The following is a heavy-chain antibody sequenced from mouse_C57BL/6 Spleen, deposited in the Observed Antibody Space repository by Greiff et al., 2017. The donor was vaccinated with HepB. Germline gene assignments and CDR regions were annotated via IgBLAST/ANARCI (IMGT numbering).Heavy chain of an antibody. V-gene: IGHV5-17*01. D-gene: IGHD2-2*01. J-gene: IGHJ4*01. CDR1: GFTFSDHG. CDR3: ARMVTYAMDY. CDR2: ISSGSSTI. Sequence: EVMLVESGGGLVKPGGSLKLSCAASGFTFSDHGMHWVRQAPEKGLEWVAYISSGSSTIYYADTVKGRFTISRDNAKNTLFLQMTSLRSEDTAMYYCARMVTYAMDYWGQRTSVTVSS.